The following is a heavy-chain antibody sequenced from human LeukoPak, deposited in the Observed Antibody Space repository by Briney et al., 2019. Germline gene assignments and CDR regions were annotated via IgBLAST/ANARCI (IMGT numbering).Heavy chain of an antibody. Sequence: GGSLRLSCAASRFTFSSYAMSWVRQAPGKGLEWVSTIGGSGVNTYYADSVKGRFAISRDNSKNTLYLQMNSLRADGTAVYYCAKEGEQQLVRYAFDIWGQGTLVTVSS. CDR3: AKEGEQQLVRYAFDI. J-gene: IGHJ3*02. CDR1: RFTFSSYA. D-gene: IGHD6-13*01. V-gene: IGHV3-23*01. CDR2: IGGSGVNT.